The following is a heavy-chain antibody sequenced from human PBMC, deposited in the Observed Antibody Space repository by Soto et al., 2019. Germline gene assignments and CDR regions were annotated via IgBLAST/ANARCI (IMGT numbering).Heavy chain of an antibody. CDR2: IFPGDSDT. CDR3: AAGYSTGLDAFDI. J-gene: IGHJ3*02. D-gene: IGHD2-8*02. V-gene: IGHV5-51*01. Sequence: GESLKICCKGSGYNFANFWIGWVRQMPGKGLEWMGMIFPGDSDTKNSPSLEGQITMSVDKSDSSAYLQWRSLKASDTAIYYCAAGYSTGLDAFDIWGQGTMVTVSS. CDR1: GYNFANFW.